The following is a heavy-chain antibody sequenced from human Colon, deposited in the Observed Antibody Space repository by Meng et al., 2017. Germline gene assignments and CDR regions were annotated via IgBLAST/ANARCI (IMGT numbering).Heavy chain of an antibody. CDR1: GVSITSCNW. V-gene: IGHV4-4*02. J-gene: IGHJ4*02. D-gene: IGHD6-19*01. CDR2: IDLSGKT. Sequence: QVSLRESGAGLVWRSRLLSLSCAVSGVSITSCNWWSWVRQAPGKGMEWIGQIDLSGKTDYNPSLKSRVTISLDKSMNQLFLEVYFVTAADTAIYYCARHLGWEFDYWGPGNLVTVSS. CDR3: ARHLGWEFDY.